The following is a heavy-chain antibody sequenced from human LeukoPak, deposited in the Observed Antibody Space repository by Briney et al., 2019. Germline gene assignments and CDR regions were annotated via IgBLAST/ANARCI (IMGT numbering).Heavy chain of an antibody. D-gene: IGHD6-19*01. CDR3: ARDQGAEHYYYYYGMDV. Sequence: PGGSLRLSCAASGFTFSSYEMNWVRQAPGKGLEWVSYISSSGSTIYYADSVKGRFTISRDNAKNSLYLQMNSLRAEDTAVYYCARDQGAEHYYYYYGMDVWGQGTTVTVSS. V-gene: IGHV3-48*03. CDR2: ISSSGSTI. CDR1: GFTFSSYE. J-gene: IGHJ6*02.